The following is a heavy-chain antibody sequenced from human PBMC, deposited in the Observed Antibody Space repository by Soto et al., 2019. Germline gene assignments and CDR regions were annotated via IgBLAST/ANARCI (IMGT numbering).Heavy chain of an antibody. V-gene: IGHV3-30-3*01. D-gene: IGHD6-19*01. CDR2: ISYDGSNK. J-gene: IGHJ4*02. Sequence: GGSLRLSCAASGFTFSSYAMHWVRQAPGKGLEWVAVISYDGSNKYYADSVKGRFTISRDNSKNTLYLQMNSLRAEDTAVYYCARDRRYSSGWYSIFEYWGQGTLVSVS. CDR3: ARDRRYSSGWYSIFEY. CDR1: GFTFSSYA.